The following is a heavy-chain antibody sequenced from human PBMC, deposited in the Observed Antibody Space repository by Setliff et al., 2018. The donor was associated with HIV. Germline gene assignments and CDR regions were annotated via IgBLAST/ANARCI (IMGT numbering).Heavy chain of an antibody. Sequence: GGSLRLSCTASGFTFSASWMTWVRQAPGKGLEWVALINPDSTATYYADSVKGRFTISRDNAKTSLSLQMNSLTAEDTAVYYCARDPGNGAADYWGQGTLVTVSS. CDR1: GFTFSASW. CDR3: ARDPGNGAADY. V-gene: IGHV3-7*01. J-gene: IGHJ4*02. CDR2: INPDSTAT.